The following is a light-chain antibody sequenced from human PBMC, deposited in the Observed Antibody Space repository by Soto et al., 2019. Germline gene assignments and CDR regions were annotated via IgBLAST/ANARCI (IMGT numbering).Light chain of an antibody. CDR2: EVS. J-gene: IGLJ2*01. Sequence: QSALTQPASVSGSPGQSITISCTGASSDIGVYNYVSWYQQHPGRAPKLMIYEVSNRPSGISDRFSGSKSGNTASLTISGLQAGDEADYYCSSYTTSSTRLFGGGTKVTVL. V-gene: IGLV2-14*01. CDR3: SSYTTSSTRL. CDR1: SSDIGVYNY.